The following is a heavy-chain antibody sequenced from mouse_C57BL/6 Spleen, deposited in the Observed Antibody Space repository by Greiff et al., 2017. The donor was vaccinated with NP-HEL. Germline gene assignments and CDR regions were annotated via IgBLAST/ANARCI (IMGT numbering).Heavy chain of an antibody. Sequence: EVQGVESGGGLVKPGGSLKLSCAASGFTFSDYGMHWVRQAPEKGLAWVAYISSGSSTIYYADTLTGRFTISSDKDTNTLFLQMTSMRSEDTAMYCCERRGDLYYAMDYWGQGTSVTVSS. V-gene: IGHV5-17*01. J-gene: IGHJ4*01. CDR1: GFTFSDYG. CDR3: ERRGDLYYAMDY. CDR2: ISSGSSTI.